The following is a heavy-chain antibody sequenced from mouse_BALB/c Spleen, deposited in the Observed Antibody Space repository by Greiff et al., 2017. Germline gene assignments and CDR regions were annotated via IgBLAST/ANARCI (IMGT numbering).Heavy chain of an antibody. J-gene: IGHJ2*01. V-gene: IGHV3-2*02. CDR3: ARFGTPFDY. CDR2: ISYSGST. D-gene: IGHD4-1*01. Sequence: EVQLVESGPGLVKPSQSLSLTCTVTGYSITSDYAWNWIRQFPGNKLEWMGYISYSGSTSYNPSLKSRISITRDTSKNQFFLQLNSVTTEDTATYYCARFGTPFDYWGQGTTLTVSS. CDR1: GYSITSDYA.